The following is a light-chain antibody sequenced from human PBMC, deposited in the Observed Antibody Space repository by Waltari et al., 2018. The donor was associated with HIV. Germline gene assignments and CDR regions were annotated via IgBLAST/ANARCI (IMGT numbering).Light chain of an antibody. J-gene: IGLJ2*01. CDR1: SSGVGGYNY. CDR2: EVS. CDR3: SSYTSSSTRV. V-gene: IGLV2-14*01. Sequence: QSALTQPAPVSGSPGQSITISCTGPSSGVGGYNYVPWYQQHPGKAPKLMIYEVSNRPSGVSNRFSGSKSGNTASLTISGLQAEDEADYYCSSYTSSSTRVFGGGTKLTVL.